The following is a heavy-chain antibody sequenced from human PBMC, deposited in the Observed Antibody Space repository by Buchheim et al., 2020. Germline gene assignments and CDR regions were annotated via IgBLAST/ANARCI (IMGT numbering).Heavy chain of an antibody. J-gene: IGHJ5*02. CDR3: VRRLGDCSSASCYGDWFDP. V-gene: IGHV3-30-3*01. CDR1: GFTFNRHA. Sequence: QVQVVESGGGVVQPGRSLRLSCKASGFTFNRHAMHWVRQAPGKGLEWVAVIAYDGSNTYYADSVRGRFSISRDNSKNTLNLQMNSLRAEDTAVYYCVRRLGDCSSASCYGDWFDPWGQGTL. CDR2: IAYDGSNT. D-gene: IGHD2-2*01.